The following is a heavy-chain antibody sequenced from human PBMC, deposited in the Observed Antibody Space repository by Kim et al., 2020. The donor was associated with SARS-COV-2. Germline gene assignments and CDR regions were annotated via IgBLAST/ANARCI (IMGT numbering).Heavy chain of an antibody. V-gene: IGHV4-59*01. Sequence: SETLSLTCTVSGGSISSYYWSWIRQPPGKGLEWIGYIFYSGSTNYNPSLKSRVTISVDTSKNQVSLKLSSVTAADTAVYYCASSTYYYGSGSDYYYYYGMDVWGQGTTVTVSS. CDR3: ASSTYYYGSGSDYYYYYGMDV. CDR2: IFYSGST. CDR1: GGSISSYY. D-gene: IGHD3-10*01. J-gene: IGHJ6*01.